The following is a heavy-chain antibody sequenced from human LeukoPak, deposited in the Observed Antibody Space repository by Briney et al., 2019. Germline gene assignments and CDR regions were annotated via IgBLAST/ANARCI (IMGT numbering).Heavy chain of an antibody. V-gene: IGHV1-69-2*01. CDR1: GYTFTDYY. CDR3: ATDPSIADKYNWFDP. J-gene: IGHJ5*02. D-gene: IGHD6-6*01. Sequence: ASVKVSCKVSGYTFTDYYMHWVQQAPGKGLEWMGLVDPEDGETIYAEKFQGRVTITPDTPTDTAYMELSTLRSEDTAVYYCATDPSIADKYNWFDPWGQGTLVTVSS. CDR2: VDPEDGET.